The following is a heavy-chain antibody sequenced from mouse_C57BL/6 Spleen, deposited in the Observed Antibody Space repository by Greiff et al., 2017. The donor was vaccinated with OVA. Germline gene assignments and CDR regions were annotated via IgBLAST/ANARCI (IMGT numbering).Heavy chain of an antibody. CDR1: GFNIKDYY. D-gene: IGHD1-1*01. Sequence: EVHLVESGAELVRPGASVKLSCTASGFNIKDYYMHWVKQRPEQGLEWIGWIDPENGDTEYASKFQGKATITADTSSNTAYLQLSSLTSEDTAVYYCTTLITTVVANFDDWGQGTTLTVSS. V-gene: IGHV14-4*01. J-gene: IGHJ2*01. CDR2: IDPENGDT. CDR3: TTLITTVVANFDD.